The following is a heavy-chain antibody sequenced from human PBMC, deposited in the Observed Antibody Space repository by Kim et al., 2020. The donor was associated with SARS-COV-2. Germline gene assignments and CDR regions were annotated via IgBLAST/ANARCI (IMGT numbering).Heavy chain of an antibody. CDR1: GGSISSRSYY. D-gene: IGHD5-18*01. CDR2: IYYSGST. J-gene: IGHJ4*02. V-gene: IGHV4-39*01. Sequence: SETLSLPCTVSGGSISSRSYYWGWFRQPPGKGLEWIGSIYYSGSTYYNPSLKSRVTITVDTSKNKFSLKLSSVTAADTAVYDCASFNVDTAMEWGQGTLVTVSS. CDR3: ASFNVDTAME.